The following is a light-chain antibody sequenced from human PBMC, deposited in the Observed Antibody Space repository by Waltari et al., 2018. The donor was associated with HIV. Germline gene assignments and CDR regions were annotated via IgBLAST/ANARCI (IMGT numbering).Light chain of an antibody. Sequence: EIVLTQSPGTLSLSPGERATLSCRASQSVSNNYLAWYQQNPGQAPRLLIDGASSRATGIPDRFSGSGSGTDFTLTISRLEPEDFAVYYCQQYGGSSFTFGPGTKVDIK. V-gene: IGKV3-20*01. CDR3: QQYGGSSFT. CDR2: GAS. CDR1: QSVSNNY. J-gene: IGKJ3*01.